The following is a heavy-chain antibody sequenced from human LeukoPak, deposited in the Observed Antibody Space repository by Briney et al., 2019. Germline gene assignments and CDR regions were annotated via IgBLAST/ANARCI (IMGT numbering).Heavy chain of an antibody. Sequence: PGGPLRVSCAASGFTFSSYAMHWVRQAPGKGLEWVAVISYDGSNKYYADSVKSRFTISRDNSKNTLYLQMNSLRAEDTAVYYCARCYFSSTSCYGFGYWGQGTLATVSS. J-gene: IGHJ4*02. CDR1: GFTFSSYA. CDR2: ISYDGSNK. V-gene: IGHV3-30*04. D-gene: IGHD2-2*01. CDR3: ARCYFSSTSCYGFGY.